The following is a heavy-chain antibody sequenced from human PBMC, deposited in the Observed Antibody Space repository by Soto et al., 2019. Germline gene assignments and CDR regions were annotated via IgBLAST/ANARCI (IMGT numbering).Heavy chain of an antibody. D-gene: IGHD6-6*01. Sequence: QVQLVQSGAEVKQPGSSVKVSCKASGGTFSSYAISWVRQAPGQGLEWMGGIIPIFGTANYAKKYQGRVTITADESTSTAYMELIRLRSEDTAVYYCARPREGYSSSAGGFDYWGQGTLVSVSS. CDR2: IIPIFGTA. CDR3: ARPREGYSSSAGGFDY. CDR1: GGTFSSYA. V-gene: IGHV1-69*01. J-gene: IGHJ4*02.